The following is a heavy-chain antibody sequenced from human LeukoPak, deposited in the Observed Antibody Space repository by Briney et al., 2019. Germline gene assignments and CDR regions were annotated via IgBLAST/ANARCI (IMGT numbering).Heavy chain of an antibody. Sequence: KPSETLSLTCTVYGGSISTNYWSWIRQPPGKGLEWIGYGYYSGTTNYKYKSSLKSRVTISVHTSKNQFSLRLSSVTAADTAVYYCARSDRDLWYFDLWGRGTLVTVSS. CDR2: GYYSGTT. CDR1: GGSISTNY. J-gene: IGHJ2*01. V-gene: IGHV4-59*01. CDR3: ARSDRDLWYFDL.